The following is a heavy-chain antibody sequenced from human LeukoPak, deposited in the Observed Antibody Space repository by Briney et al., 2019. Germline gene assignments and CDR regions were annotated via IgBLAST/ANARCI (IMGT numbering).Heavy chain of an antibody. CDR1: GLTFSSYA. Sequence: GGSLRLSCEASGLTFSSYAMSWVRQAPGMGLQGVAFISGGGDSTYHADSVRGRFTISRDNSKNTLSLQMNSLRAEDTAVYYCAKAGPTSGYYYRNYGMDVWGQGTTVTVSS. CDR2: ISGGGDST. V-gene: IGHV3-23*01. D-gene: IGHD3-22*01. CDR3: AKAGPTSGYYYRNYGMDV. J-gene: IGHJ6*02.